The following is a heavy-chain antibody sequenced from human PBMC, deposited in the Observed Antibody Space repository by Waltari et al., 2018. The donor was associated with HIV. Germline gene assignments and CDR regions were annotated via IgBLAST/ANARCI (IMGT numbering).Heavy chain of an antibody. J-gene: IGHJ4*02. Sequence: QVQLQQWGAGLLKPSETLSLTCAVYGGSFSGYYWSWIRQPPGKGLEWIGEINQSGSTNDNPSIRSRVTISVDTYKTQFSLKLSSVAAADTAVYYCARGVHSGDSSGNRPSTTCFDYWGQGTLVTVSS. CDR2: INQSGST. CDR3: ARGVHSGDSSGNRPSTTCFDY. CDR1: GGSFSGYY. V-gene: IGHV4-34*01. D-gene: IGHD3-22*01.